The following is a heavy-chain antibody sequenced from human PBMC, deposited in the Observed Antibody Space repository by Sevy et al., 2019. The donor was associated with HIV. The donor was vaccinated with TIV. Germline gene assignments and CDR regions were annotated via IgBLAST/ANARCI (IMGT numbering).Heavy chain of an antibody. D-gene: IGHD3-22*01. J-gene: IGHJ3*02. CDR3: ARDYTDDSSGYEGQWAFDI. CDR1: GGSISSGDYY. V-gene: IGHV4-30-4*01. CDR2: IYYSGST. Sequence: SETLSLTCTVSGGSISSGDYYWSWIRQPPGKGLEGIGYIYYSGSTYYNPSLKSRVTTSVDTSKNQLSLKLSSVPAADTAVYYCARDYTDDSSGYEGQWAFDIWGQGTMVTVSS.